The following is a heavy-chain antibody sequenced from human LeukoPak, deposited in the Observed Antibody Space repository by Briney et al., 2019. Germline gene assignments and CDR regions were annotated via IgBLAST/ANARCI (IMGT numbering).Heavy chain of an antibody. J-gene: IGHJ4*02. CDR3: ARDLGHCSTGACYSTYLDY. D-gene: IGHD2-15*01. CDR2: LWYDGVIQ. Sequence: GGSLRLSCVVSGFSFSTYGMHWVRQAPGKELEWVALLWYDGVIQYYPDSVRGRFTISRDSSTNTVYLQMDSLRVKDTAVYYCARDLGHCSTGACYSTYLDYWGQGTLVTVSS. V-gene: IGHV3-33*01. CDR1: GFSFSTYG.